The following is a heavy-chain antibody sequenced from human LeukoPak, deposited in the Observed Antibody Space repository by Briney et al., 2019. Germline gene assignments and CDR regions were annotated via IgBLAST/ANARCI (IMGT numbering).Heavy chain of an antibody. V-gene: IGHV1-69*11. CDR1: GGTFSSYA. CDR3: ARGLGDYALLDY. CDR2: IIPILGTA. Sequence: SVKVSCKASGGTFSSYAISWVRQAPGQGLEWMGRIIPILGTANYAQKFQGRVTITTDESTSTAYMELSSLRSEDTAVYYCARGLGDYALLDYWGQGTLVTVSS. J-gene: IGHJ4*02. D-gene: IGHD4-17*01.